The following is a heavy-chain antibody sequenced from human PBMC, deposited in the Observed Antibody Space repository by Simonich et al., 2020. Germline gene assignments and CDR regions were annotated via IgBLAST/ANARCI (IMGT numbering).Heavy chain of an antibody. CDR3: ARGGVQYYYYYMDV. D-gene: IGHD3-3*01. Sequence: QVQLVQSGAEVKKPGASVKVSCKASGYTFTGYYMHWVRQAPGQGLEWMVRTNHNSVGTNYAQKFQGRVTRTRDTSISTAYMELSRLRSDDTAVYYCARGGVQYYYYYMDVWGKGTTVTVSS. V-gene: IGHV1-2*02. CDR1: GYTFTGYY. CDR2: TNHNSVGT. J-gene: IGHJ6*03.